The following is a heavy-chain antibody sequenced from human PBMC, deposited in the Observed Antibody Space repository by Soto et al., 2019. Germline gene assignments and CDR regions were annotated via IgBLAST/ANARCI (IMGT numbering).Heavy chain of an antibody. V-gene: IGHV1-46*03. D-gene: IGHD4-17*01. CDR1: GYTFTSYY. Sequence: QVQLVQSGAEVKKPGASVKISCKATGYTFTSYYMHWVRQAPGQGLEWMGILHPSSGSTSYAQKFQGRVTMTRDTSTSTVYMELSSLSTDDRAVYYFARDTRGDSSWFHPWGQGTLVTVSS. CDR2: LHPSSGST. J-gene: IGHJ5*02. CDR3: ARDTRGDSSWFHP.